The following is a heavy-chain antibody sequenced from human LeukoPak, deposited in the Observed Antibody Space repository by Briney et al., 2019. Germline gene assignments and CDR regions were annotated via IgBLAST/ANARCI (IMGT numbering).Heavy chain of an antibody. CDR1: GFTFNNYA. D-gene: IGHD3-3*01. CDR3: AKDQHYDFWSGTDY. Sequence: PGGSLRLSCAASGFTFNNYAMSWVRQAPGKGLEWVSAISGSGGSTYYADSVKGRFTISRDNSKNTLYLQMNSLRAEDTAVYYCAKDQHYDFWSGTDYWGQGTLVTVSS. CDR2: ISGSGGST. V-gene: IGHV3-23*01. J-gene: IGHJ4*02.